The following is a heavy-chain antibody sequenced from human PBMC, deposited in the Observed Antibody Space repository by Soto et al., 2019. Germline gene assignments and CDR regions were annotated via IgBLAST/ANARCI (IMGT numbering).Heavy chain of an antibody. CDR3: VRGKGQYYDDSSWSYYFDY. CDR2: IYDSGST. J-gene: IGHJ4*02. D-gene: IGHD3-22*01. CDR1: GGSISSSY. V-gene: IGHV4-59*01. Sequence: PSETLSLTCTVSGGSISSSYWSWIRQPPGKGLEWIGYIYDSGSTYYNSSLKSRVTMSVDTSKNQFSLRLTSVTAADTAVYYCVRGKGQYYDDSSWSYYFDYWGQGTLVTVS.